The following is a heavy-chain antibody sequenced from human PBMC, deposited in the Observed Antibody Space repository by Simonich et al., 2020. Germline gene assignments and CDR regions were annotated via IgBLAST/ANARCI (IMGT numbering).Heavy chain of an antibody. Sequence: QVQLQESGPGLVKPSETLSLTCTVSGGSISSYYWSGIRQPPGKGLEWIGYIYYSGSTNYNPSLKSRVTISVDTSKNQFSLKLSSVTAADTAVYYCARGISSGWYWYFDLWGRGTLVTVSS. CDR3: ARGISSGWYWYFDL. D-gene: IGHD6-19*01. J-gene: IGHJ2*01. V-gene: IGHV4-59*01. CDR1: GGSISSYY. CDR2: IYYSGST.